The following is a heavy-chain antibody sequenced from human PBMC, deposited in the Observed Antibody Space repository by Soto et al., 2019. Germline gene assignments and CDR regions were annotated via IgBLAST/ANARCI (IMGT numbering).Heavy chain of an antibody. J-gene: IGHJ4*02. CDR3: ARGLGCPSIYCSSTSWSGEDY. D-gene: IGHD2-2*01. V-gene: IGHV4-34*01. CDR1: GGSFSGYY. CDR2: INHRGST. Sequence: QVQLQQWGAGLLKPSETLSLTCAVYGGSFSGYYWSWIRQPPGKGLEWIGEINHRGSTNYNPSLKSRVTISVDTSKNQFSLKLSSVTAADTAVYYCARGLGCPSIYCSSTSWSGEDYWGQGTLVTVSS.